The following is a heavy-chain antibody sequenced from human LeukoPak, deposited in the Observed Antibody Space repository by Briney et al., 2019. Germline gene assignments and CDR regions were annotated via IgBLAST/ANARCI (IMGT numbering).Heavy chain of an antibody. CDR1: GFSFSSYG. D-gene: IGHD2-15*01. CDR3: AIGLVAAEGDYYFDY. Sequence: SGGSLRLSCAASGFSFSSYGMHWVRQAPGKGLEWVAFIRYDGSNKYYADSVKGRFTISRDNSKNTLYLQMNSLRAEDTAMYYCAIGLVAAEGDYYFDYWGQGTLVTVSS. V-gene: IGHV3-30*02. J-gene: IGHJ4*02. CDR2: IRYDGSNK.